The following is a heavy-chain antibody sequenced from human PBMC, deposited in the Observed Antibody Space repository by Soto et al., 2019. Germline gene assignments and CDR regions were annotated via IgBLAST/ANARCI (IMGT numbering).Heavy chain of an antibody. Sequence: QVQLVQSEGELRQPGASVTVSCRASGYTFTSYGIIWVRQAPGQGLEWMGYISPNSGATTYTQNHHGTFTCTTDTSTSTAYMELRILSSDDTAIYYCVREMWTRSGPQNFFDYWGLGALVTVSS. D-gene: IGHD6-25*01. J-gene: IGHJ4*02. V-gene: IGHV1-18*01. CDR1: GYTFTSYG. CDR3: VREMWTRSGPQNFFDY. CDR2: ISPNSGAT.